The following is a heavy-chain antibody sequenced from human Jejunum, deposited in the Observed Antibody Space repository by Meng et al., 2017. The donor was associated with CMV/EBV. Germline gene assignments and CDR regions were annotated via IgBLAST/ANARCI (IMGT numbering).Heavy chain of an antibody. CDR1: GLIVSNKY. V-gene: IGHV3-66*02. D-gene: IGHD2-2*01. CDR3: TSVVVTSANDY. J-gene: IGHJ4*02. Sequence: LSGAATGLIVSNKYMSWVRQAPGKGLEWVSVIYSGGSTYYADSVRGRFTISRDNSKNTLYLQMNSLRAEDSALYYCTSVVVTSANDYWGQGTLVTSPQ. CDR2: IYSGGST.